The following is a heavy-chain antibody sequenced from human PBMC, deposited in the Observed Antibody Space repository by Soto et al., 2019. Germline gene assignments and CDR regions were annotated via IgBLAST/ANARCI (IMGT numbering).Heavy chain of an antibody. CDR3: ADFWSGIYGMDV. Sequence: SVKVSCXASGGTFSSYAISWVRQAPGQGLEWTGGIIPIFGTANYAQKFQGRVTITADESTSTAYMELSSLRSEDTAVYYCADFWSGIYGMDVWGQGTTVTVSS. D-gene: IGHD3-3*01. CDR1: GGTFSSYA. CDR2: IIPIFGTA. J-gene: IGHJ6*02. V-gene: IGHV1-69*13.